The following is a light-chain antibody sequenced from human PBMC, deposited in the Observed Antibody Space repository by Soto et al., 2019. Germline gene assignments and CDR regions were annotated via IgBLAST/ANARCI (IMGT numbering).Light chain of an antibody. V-gene: IGLV1-40*01. J-gene: IGLJ3*02. CDR1: SSNIAAGFD. CDR3: QSYDSSLSGSWV. CDR2: GNR. Sequence: QSVLTQPPSVSGAPGQRVTISCTGSSSNIAAGFDVHWYQQLPGTAPKLLIYGNRKRPSGVPDRFSGSKSGTSASLAINGLQAEDEAHYYCQSYDSSLSGSWVFGGGTQLTVL.